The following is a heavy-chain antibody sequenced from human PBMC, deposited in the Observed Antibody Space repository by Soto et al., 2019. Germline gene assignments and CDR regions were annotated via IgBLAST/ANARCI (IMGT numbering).Heavy chain of an antibody. V-gene: IGHV1-18*01. J-gene: IGHJ3*02. CDR3: ARVRSGYSKSPRAFDI. CDR2: ISAYNGNT. CDR1: GYTFTSYG. D-gene: IGHD4-4*01. Sequence: ASVKVSCKASGYTFTSYGISWVRQAPGQGLEWMGWISAYNGNTNYAQKLQGRVTMTTDTSTSTAYMELRSLRSDDTAVYYCARVRSGYSKSPRAFDIWGQGTMVTVSS.